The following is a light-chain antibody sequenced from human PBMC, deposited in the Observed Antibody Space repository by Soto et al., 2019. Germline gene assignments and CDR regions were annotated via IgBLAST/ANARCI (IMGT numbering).Light chain of an antibody. J-gene: IGLJ1*01. CDR1: SSDVGGYHY. CDR3: RSYTITSTYV. V-gene: IGLV2-14*03. Sequence: QSALTQPASVSGSPGQSITISCTGTSSDVGGYHYVSWYQHHPGKAPKLMIYDVSNRPSGVSNRFSGSKSGNTASLTISGLQAEDEADYYCRSYTITSTYVFGTGTKVTVL. CDR2: DVS.